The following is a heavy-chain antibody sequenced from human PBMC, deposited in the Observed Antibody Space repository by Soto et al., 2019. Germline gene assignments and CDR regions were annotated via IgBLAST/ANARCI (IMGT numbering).Heavy chain of an antibody. V-gene: IGHV4-31*03. CDR1: GDSISTPDFF. J-gene: IGHJ6*02. D-gene: IGHD5-12*01. Sequence: QLQESGPGLVKSSQTLSLTCTVSGDSISTPDFFWAWVRQPPGRGLEWIGYIFHTGSTYQNPSLQSRLTTSIDTSKGQFSLNLSSVTAADTATYYCARASNMTSAWRGLDVWGQGITGTVSS. CDR2: IFHTGST. CDR3: ARASNMTSAWRGLDV.